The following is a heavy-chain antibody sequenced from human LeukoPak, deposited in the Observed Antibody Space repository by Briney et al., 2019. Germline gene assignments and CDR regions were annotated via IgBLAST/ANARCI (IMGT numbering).Heavy chain of an antibody. J-gene: IGHJ3*02. D-gene: IGHD3-3*01. CDR3: PRVPYDFWSGYYGAFDI. CDR1: GGSISSGSYY. Sequence: PSQTLSLTCTVSGGSISSGSYYWSWIRQPAGKGLEWIGRIYTSGSTNYNPSLKSRVTISVDTSKNQFSLKLSSVTAADTAVYYCPRVPYDFWSGYYGAFDIWGQGTMVTVSS. V-gene: IGHV4-61*02. CDR2: IYTSGST.